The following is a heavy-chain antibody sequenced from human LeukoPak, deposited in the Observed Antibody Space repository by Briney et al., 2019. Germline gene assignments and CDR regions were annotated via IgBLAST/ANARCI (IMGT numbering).Heavy chain of an antibody. D-gene: IGHD3-22*01. CDR2: ISYDGSNK. CDR1: GFTFSSYG. CDR3: ARGGGHYYDSWGYFDY. V-gene: IGHV3-30*03. Sequence: GGSLRLSCAASGFTFSSYGMHWVRQAPGKGLEWVAVISYDGSNKYYADSVKGRFTISRDNSKNTLYLQMNSLRAEDTAVYYCARGGGHYYDSWGYFDYWGQGTLVTVSS. J-gene: IGHJ4*02.